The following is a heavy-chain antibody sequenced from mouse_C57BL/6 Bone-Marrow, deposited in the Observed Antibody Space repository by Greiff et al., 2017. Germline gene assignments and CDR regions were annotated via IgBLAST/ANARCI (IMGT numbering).Heavy chain of an antibody. CDR3: ARSYDYDDYTMDY. D-gene: IGHD2-4*01. CDR1: GYTFTNYW. J-gene: IGHJ4*01. CDR2: MHPNGGSP. Sequence: VQLQQPGAELVKPGASVKLSCKASGYTFTNYWMHWVKQRHGQGLEWIGMMHPNGGSPDYNQTLQGVATLSVDKSSRTDYMELSSLTSADSAVYYCARSYDYDDYTMDYCGQGTSVTVSS. V-gene: IGHV1-64*01.